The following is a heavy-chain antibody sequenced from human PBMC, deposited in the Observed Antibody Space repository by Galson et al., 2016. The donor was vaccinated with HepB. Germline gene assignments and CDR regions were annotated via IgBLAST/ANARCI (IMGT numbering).Heavy chain of an antibody. D-gene: IGHD6-19*01. CDR2: ISGGSSYI. CDR1: GITFRSYT. J-gene: IGHJ4*02. V-gene: IGHV3-21*01. CDR3: ASRHSGWYYFDY. Sequence: SLRLSCAVSGITFRSYTMNWVRQAPGKGLEWVSSISGGSSYIYYADSVKGRFTISRDNAKNSLSLQMNSLRAEGTAVYYCASRHSGWYYFDYWGQGTLVTVSS.